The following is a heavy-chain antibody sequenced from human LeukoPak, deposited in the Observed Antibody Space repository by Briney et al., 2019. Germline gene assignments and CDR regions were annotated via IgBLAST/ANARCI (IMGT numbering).Heavy chain of an antibody. J-gene: IGHJ6*03. Sequence: SETLSLTYTVSGGSISSYYWSWIRQPAGKGLEWIGRIYTSGSTNYNPSLKSRVTMSVDTSKNQFSLKLSSVTAADTAVYYCARDWKQWLVTYYYYYMDVWGKGTTVTISS. CDR1: GGSISSYY. V-gene: IGHV4-4*07. CDR3: ARDWKQWLVTYYYYYMDV. CDR2: IYTSGST. D-gene: IGHD6-19*01.